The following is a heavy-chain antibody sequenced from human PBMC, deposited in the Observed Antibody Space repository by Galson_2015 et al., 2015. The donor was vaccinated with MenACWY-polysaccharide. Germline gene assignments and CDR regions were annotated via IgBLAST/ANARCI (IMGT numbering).Heavy chain of an antibody. CDR3: AHRKLITVFGLVTDVGLYFDY. CDR2: VYWDDDK. D-gene: IGHD3-3*01. J-gene: IGHJ4*02. Sequence: PALVKPTQTLTLTCNFSGLSLSTSGVGVGWIRQPPGKAPEWLALVYWDDDKRYSPSLTNRVTVTKDTSKNQVVLSMTNMDPVDTATYFCAHRKLITVFGLVTDVGLYFDYWSQGTLVTVSS. V-gene: IGHV2-5*02. CDR1: GLSLSTSGVG.